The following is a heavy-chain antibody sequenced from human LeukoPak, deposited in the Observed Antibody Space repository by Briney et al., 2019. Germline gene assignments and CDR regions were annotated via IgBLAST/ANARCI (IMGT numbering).Heavy chain of an antibody. V-gene: IGHV4-39*01. CDR2: NLYSVTS. J-gene: IGHJ4*02. D-gene: IGHD4-23*01. CDR1: GDSVGSTRYY. Sequence: PSETLSLTCSVSGDSVGSTRYYWGWIRQSPGKGLEWIASNLYSVTSYYNPSFMSRATISVDTSNNQLSLRLTTVTAADTAVYYCARLRDARWLLEYWGQGTLVTVSS. CDR3: ARLRDARWLLEY.